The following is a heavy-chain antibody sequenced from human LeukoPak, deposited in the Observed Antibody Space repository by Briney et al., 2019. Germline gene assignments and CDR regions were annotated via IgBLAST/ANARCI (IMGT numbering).Heavy chain of an antibody. Sequence: SETLSLTCAVYGGSFSIYYWNWIRQPPGKGLEWIGEINDSGSTNYNASLKSRVTISVDTSKNQFSLKLSSVTAADTAVYYCARASKRDCPNGVCRDRCFQHWGQGTLVTVSS. CDR3: ARASKRDCPNGVCRDRCFQH. CDR2: INDSGST. V-gene: IGHV4-34*01. D-gene: IGHD2-8*01. CDR1: GGSFSIYY. J-gene: IGHJ1*01.